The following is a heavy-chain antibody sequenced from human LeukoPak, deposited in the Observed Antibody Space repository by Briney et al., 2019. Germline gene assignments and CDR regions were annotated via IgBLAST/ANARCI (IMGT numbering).Heavy chain of an antibody. D-gene: IGHD6-6*01. CDR3: ARDARSSSHYDF. CDR1: GGSISGYY. V-gene: IGHV4-59*01. CDR2: IYYSGGT. Sequence: SETLSLTCTVSGGSISGYYWSWIRQPPGKGLEWIGYIYYSGGTNYNPSLKSRVTISADTSKNQFSLKLRSVTAADTAVYYCARDARSSSHYDFWGQGTLVTVSS. J-gene: IGHJ4*02.